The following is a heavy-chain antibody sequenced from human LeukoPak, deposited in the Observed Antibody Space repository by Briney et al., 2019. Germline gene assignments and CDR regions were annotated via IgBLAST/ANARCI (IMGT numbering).Heavy chain of an antibody. Sequence: GASVKVSCKASGYAFTGYYMHWVRQAPGQGLEWMGWINPNSGGTNYAQKFQGRVTMTRDTSISTAYTELRGLRSDDTAVYYCARSFEYSSSFDYWGQGTLVTVSS. CDR3: ARSFEYSSSFDY. CDR2: INPNSGGT. CDR1: GYAFTGYY. V-gene: IGHV1-2*02. J-gene: IGHJ4*02. D-gene: IGHD6-6*01.